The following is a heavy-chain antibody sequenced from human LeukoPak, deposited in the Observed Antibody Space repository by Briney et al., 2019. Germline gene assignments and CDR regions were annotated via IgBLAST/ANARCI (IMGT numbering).Heavy chain of an antibody. CDR3: AKGRSITIFGVAYLFDY. D-gene: IGHD3-3*01. J-gene: IGHJ4*02. V-gene: IGHV3-53*01. CDR1: GFTVSSNY. Sequence: PGGSLRLSCAASGFTVSSNYMSWVRQAPGKGLEWVSVIYSGGSTYYADSVKGRFTISRDNSKNTLYLQMNSLRAEDTAVYYCAKGRSITIFGVAYLFDYWGQGTLVTVSS. CDR2: IYSGGST.